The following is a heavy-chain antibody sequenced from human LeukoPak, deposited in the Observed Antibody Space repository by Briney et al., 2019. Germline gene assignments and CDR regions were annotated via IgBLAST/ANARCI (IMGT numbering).Heavy chain of an antibody. V-gene: IGHV3-48*01. CDR3: AKDLGYDFWSGSPSFDY. CDR1: GFTFSSYS. D-gene: IGHD3-3*01. Sequence: GGSLRLSCAASGFTFSSYSMNWVRQAPGKGLEWISYISSSGSTINYADSVKGRFTISRDSAKNSLYLQMNSLRAKDTAVYYCAKDLGYDFWSGSPSFDYWGQGTLVTVSS. CDR2: ISSSGSTI. J-gene: IGHJ4*02.